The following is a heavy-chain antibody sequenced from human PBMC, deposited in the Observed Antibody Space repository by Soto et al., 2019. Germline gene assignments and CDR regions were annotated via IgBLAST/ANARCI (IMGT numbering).Heavy chain of an antibody. J-gene: IGHJ5*02. V-gene: IGHV1-69*13. D-gene: IGHD3-22*01. Sequence: SVKVSCKASGGTFSSYAISWVRQAPGQGLEWMGGIIPIFGTANYAQKFQGRVTITADESTSTAYMELSSLRSEDTAVYYCADAHLDYYDSSGYYSYNWFDPWGQGTLVTVP. CDR1: GGTFSSYA. CDR3: ADAHLDYYDSSGYYSYNWFDP. CDR2: IIPIFGTA.